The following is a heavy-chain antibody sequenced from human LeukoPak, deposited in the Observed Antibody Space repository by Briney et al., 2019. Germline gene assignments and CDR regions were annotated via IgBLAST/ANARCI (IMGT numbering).Heavy chain of an antibody. V-gene: IGHV3-21*01. CDR3: ATMVRGVLYDY. J-gene: IGHJ4*02. CDR1: GFTFSGYT. Sequence: PGGSLRPSCAASGFTFSGYTMNWVRQAPGKGLEWVSSISSSSSYIYYADSVKGRFTISRDNAKNSLYLQMNSLRAEDTAVYYYATMVRGVLYDYWGQGTLVTVSS. CDR2: ISSSSSYI. D-gene: IGHD3-10*01.